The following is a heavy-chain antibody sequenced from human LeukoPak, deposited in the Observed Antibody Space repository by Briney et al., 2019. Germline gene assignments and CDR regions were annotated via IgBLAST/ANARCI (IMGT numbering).Heavy chain of an antibody. Sequence: GGSLRLSCAASGFTFSSSGISWVRQAPGKGLEWVSGISDGGGSTYYADSVKGRFTISRDNSKNTLYLQMNSLRAEDTAVYYCAKGGAVSSKSITLIRGTRKYYYYMDVWGKGITVTISS. D-gene: IGHD3-10*01. CDR2: ISDGGGST. V-gene: IGHV3-23*01. CDR1: GFTFSSSG. J-gene: IGHJ6*03. CDR3: AKGGAVSSKSITLIRGTRKYYYYMDV.